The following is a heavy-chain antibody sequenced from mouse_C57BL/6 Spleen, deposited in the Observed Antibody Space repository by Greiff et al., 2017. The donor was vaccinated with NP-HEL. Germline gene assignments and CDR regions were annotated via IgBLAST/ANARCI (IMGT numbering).Heavy chain of an antibody. CDR2: ISDGGSYT. J-gene: IGHJ1*03. D-gene: IGHD2-1*01. V-gene: IGHV5-4*03. CDR1: GFTFSSYA. Sequence: EVKVVESGGGLVKPGGSLKLSCAASGFTFSSYAMSWVRQTPEKRLEWVATISDGGSYTYYPDNVKGRFTISRDNAKNNLYLQMSHLKSEDTAMYYCARAGYGNYWYFDVWGTGTTVTVSS. CDR3: ARAGYGNYWYFDV.